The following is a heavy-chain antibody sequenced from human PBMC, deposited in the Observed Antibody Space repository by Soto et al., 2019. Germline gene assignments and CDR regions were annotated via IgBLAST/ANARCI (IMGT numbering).Heavy chain of an antibody. CDR2: IYPGDSDT. CDR1: GSSFTSYW. V-gene: IGHV5-51*01. J-gene: IGHJ6*02. D-gene: IGHD2-2*01. CDR3: AKNKRYCTSTTCPPYYGMDV. Sequence: GESLKISCKGSGSSFTSYWIGLVRQMPGKDLEWMGIIYPGDSDTRYSPSFQGQVTISADKSISTAYLQSSRLKASDTAVYYCAKNKRYCTSTTCPPYYGMDVWGQGITVTVSS.